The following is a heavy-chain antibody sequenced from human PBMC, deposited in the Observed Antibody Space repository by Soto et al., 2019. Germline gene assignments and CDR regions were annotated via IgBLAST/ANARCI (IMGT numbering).Heavy chain of an antibody. V-gene: IGHV3-30*18. CDR1: GFIFSNYG. CDR3: AKGPSREIAFGGVDY. J-gene: IGHJ4*02. CDR2: ISYDGRNK. Sequence: GGSLRLSCAASGFIFSNYGIHWVRQAPDKGLEWVAVISYDGRNKDYADSVKGRFTISRDDSKNTVYLQMNSLRAEDTAVYYCAKGPSREIAFGGVDYWGQGT. D-gene: IGHD3-16*01.